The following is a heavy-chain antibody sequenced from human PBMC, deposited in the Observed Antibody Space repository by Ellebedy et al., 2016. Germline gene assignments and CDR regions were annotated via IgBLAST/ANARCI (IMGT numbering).Heavy chain of an antibody. V-gene: IGHV3-23*01. CDR2: FSGSGDRT. D-gene: IGHD1-26*01. CDR1: GFTFSNNA. Sequence: GESLKISXAASGFTFSNNAMSWVRQAPGGGLEWVSAFSGSGDRTYYADSVKGRFTISRDNSKNALNLQMNSLRAEDSALYYCAKNIGGGGPNWFDSWGQGTLVTVSS. J-gene: IGHJ5*01. CDR3: AKNIGGGGPNWFDS.